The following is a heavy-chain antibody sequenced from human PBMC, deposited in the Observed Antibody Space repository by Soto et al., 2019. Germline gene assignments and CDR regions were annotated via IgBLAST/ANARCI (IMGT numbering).Heavy chain of an antibody. J-gene: IGHJ5*02. CDR2: IYYSGST. V-gene: IGHV4-39*01. D-gene: IGHD6-19*01. CDR1: GGSISSSSYY. Sequence: SETLSLTCTVSGGSISSSSYYWGWIRQPPGKGLEWIGSIYYSGSTYYNPSLKSRVTISVDTSKNQFSLKLSSVTAADTAVYYCAGSGWYLNCFDPWGQGTLVTVSS. CDR3: AGSGWYLNCFDP.